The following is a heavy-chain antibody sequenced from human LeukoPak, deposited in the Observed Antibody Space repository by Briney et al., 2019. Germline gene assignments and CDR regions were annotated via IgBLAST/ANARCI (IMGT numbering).Heavy chain of an antibody. CDR2: IKSKTDGGTT. CDR1: GFTFSNAW. J-gene: IGHJ4*02. Sequence: PGGSLRLSCAASGFTFSNAWMSWVRQAPGKGLEWVGRIKSKTDGGTTDYAAPVKGRFTISRDDSKNTLYLQMNSLRAEDTAVYYCARVGGGYSYGPNDYWGQGTLVTVSS. D-gene: IGHD5-18*01. V-gene: IGHV3-15*01. CDR3: ARVGGGYSYGPNDY.